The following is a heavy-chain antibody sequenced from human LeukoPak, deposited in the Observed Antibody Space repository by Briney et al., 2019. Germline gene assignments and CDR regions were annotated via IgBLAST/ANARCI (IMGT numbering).Heavy chain of an antibody. V-gene: IGHV3-21*01. J-gene: IGHJ4*02. D-gene: IGHD2-15*01. Sequence: PGGSLRLSCAAPGFTFSSYSMNWVRQAPGKGLEWVSSISSSSSYIYYADSVKGRFTISRDNAKNSLYLQMNSLRAEDTAVYYCARDRLGLHELHYWGQGTLVTVSS. CDR3: ARDRLGLHELHY. CDR1: GFTFSSYS. CDR2: ISSSSSYI.